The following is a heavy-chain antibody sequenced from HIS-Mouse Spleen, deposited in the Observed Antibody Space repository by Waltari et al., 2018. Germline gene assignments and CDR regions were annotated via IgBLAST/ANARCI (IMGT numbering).Heavy chain of an antibody. J-gene: IGHJ4*02. V-gene: IGHV1-2*02. CDR1: GYTFTGYY. Sequence: QVQLVQSGADVKKPGASVKVSCKASGYTFTGYYMLWVRQAPGKGLEWMGWINPNSGGTNYAQKFQGRVTMTRDTSISTAYMELSRLRSDDTAVYYCARGLNRYNWNYFDYWGQGTLVTVSS. CDR2: INPNSGGT. CDR3: ARGLNRYNWNYFDY. D-gene: IGHD1-20*01.